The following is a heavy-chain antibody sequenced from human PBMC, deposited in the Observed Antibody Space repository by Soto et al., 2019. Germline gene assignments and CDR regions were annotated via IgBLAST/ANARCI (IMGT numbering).Heavy chain of an antibody. CDR1: GYTLTELS. CDR2: FDPEDGET. V-gene: IGHV1-24*01. J-gene: IGHJ5*02. Sequence: GASVKVSCEVSGYTLTELSMHWVRQAPGKGLEWMGGFDPEDGETIYAQKFQGRVTMTEDTSTDTAYMELSSLRSEDTAVYYCATGYGSGSDNWFDPWGQGTLVTVSS. D-gene: IGHD3-10*01. CDR3: ATGYGSGSDNWFDP.